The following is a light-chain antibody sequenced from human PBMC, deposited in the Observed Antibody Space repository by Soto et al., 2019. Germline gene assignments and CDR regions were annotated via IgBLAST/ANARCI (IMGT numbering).Light chain of an antibody. J-gene: IGLJ1*01. CDR3: SSYAGSLYV. CDR2: EVS. CDR1: SSDVGDYNY. V-gene: IGLV2-8*01. Sequence: QSALTQPPSASGSPGQSVTISCTGTSSDVGDYNYVSWYQQHPGKAPKLMIYEVSKRPSGVPDRFSGSKSGNTASLTVSGLQAEDEAGYYCSSYAGSLYVFGTGTKLTVL.